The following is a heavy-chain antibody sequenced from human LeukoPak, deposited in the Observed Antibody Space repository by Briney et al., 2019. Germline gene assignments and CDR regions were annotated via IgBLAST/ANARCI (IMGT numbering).Heavy chain of an antibody. CDR2: IYYSGST. Sequence: PSETLSLTCTVSGGSISSSSYYWGWIRQLPGKGLEWIGSIYYSGSTYYNPSLKSRVTISVDTSKNQFSLKLSSVTAADTAVYYCARRSIAVAGREGFDYWGQGTLVTVTS. CDR3: ARRSIAVAGREGFDY. D-gene: IGHD6-19*01. V-gene: IGHV4-39*01. J-gene: IGHJ4*02. CDR1: GGSISSSSYY.